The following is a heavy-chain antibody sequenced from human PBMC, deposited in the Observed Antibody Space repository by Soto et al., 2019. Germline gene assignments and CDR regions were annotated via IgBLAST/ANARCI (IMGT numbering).Heavy chain of an antibody. V-gene: IGHV5-10-1*01. CDR1: GYSFTSYW. CDR3: ARPTMYCSGGSCFYGMDV. D-gene: IGHD2-15*01. CDR2: IDPSDSYT. J-gene: IGHJ6*02. Sequence: PGESLKISCKGSGYSFTSYWISWVRQMPGKGLEWMGRIDPSDSYTNYSPSFQGHVTISADKSISTAYLQWSSLKASDTAMYYCARPTMYCSGGSCFYGMDVWGQGTTVTVLL.